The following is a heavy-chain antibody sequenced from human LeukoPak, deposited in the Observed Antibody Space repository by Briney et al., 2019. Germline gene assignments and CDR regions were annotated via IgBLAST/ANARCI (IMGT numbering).Heavy chain of an antibody. J-gene: IGHJ3*01. CDR3: VAGDWGARDSFDL. D-gene: IGHD2-21*02. V-gene: IGHV3-13*01. CDR2: IGTGGHT. Sequence: GGSLRLSCSASGFTFSNYDMHWVRQEKGKGLEWVSSIGTGGHTYYAPSVKGRFTISRDNAKNSFFLQMSSLRAEDTSVYYCVAGDWGARDSFDLWGRGTMVTVSS. CDR1: GFTFSNYD.